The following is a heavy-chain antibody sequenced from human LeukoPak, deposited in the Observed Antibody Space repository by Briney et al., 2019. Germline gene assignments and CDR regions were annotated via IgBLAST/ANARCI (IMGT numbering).Heavy chain of an antibody. D-gene: IGHD2-8*01. CDR1: GFTLSSHG. V-gene: IGHV3-30*02. CDR2: IRYDGSSK. Sequence: GGSLRLSCAAYGFTLSSHGMHRVREAPGKGLERVAFIRYDGSSKYYVDSVKGRFTIPRDNSKNTLYLQMNSLRAEDTAIYYCARIVHDVYQTFDSWGHGTLITVAS. J-gene: IGHJ5*01. CDR3: ARIVHDVYQTFDS.